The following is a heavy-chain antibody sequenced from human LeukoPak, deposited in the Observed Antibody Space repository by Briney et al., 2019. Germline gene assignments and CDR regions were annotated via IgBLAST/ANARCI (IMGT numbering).Heavy chain of an antibody. D-gene: IGHD3-10*01. CDR1: GFSFDDYG. Sequence: GGSLRLSCAASGFSFDDYGMSWVRQAPGKGLEWVCGVNWNGGSTGYADSVKGRFTISRDNAKNSLYLQMNSLRAEDTALYYCARGFLADLSMVWVDFWGQGPLVTVSS. J-gene: IGHJ4*02. V-gene: IGHV3-20*04. CDR3: ARGFLADLSMVWVDF. CDR2: VNWNGGST.